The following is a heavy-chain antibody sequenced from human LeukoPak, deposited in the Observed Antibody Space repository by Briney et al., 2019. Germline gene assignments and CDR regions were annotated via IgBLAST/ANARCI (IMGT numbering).Heavy chain of an antibody. CDR3: ARRGSWPHYFDY. CDR1: GYSFTSYW. J-gene: IGHJ4*02. Sequence: GESLQISCKGSGYSFTSYWIVWVRQMPGKGLQGLVFIYPGDSDTRYSPAFQGQVTISADKSISTAYLQWSSLKASDTAMYYCARRGSWPHYFDYWGQGTLVTVSS. D-gene: IGHD6-13*01. V-gene: IGHV5-51*01. CDR2: IYPGDSDT.